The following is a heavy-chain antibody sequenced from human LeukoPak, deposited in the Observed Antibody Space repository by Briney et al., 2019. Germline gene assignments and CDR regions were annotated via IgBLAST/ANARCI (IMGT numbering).Heavy chain of an antibody. CDR2: IYSGGST. Sequence: GGSLRLSCAASGFTVSSNYMSWVRQAPGKGLEWVSVIYSGGSTYYADSVKGRFTISRDNSKNALYLQMNSLRAEDTAVYYCARARGYFDWLSYFDYWGQGTLVTVSS. J-gene: IGHJ4*02. D-gene: IGHD3-9*01. CDR1: GFTVSSNY. CDR3: ARARGYFDWLSYFDY. V-gene: IGHV3-53*01.